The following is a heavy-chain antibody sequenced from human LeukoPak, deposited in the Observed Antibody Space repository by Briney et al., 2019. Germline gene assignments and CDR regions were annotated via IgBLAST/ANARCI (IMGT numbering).Heavy chain of an antibody. D-gene: IGHD3-22*01. CDR1: GYTFTSYY. J-gene: IGHJ4*02. CDR3: ARDRNPTYYYDSSGYYFDY. Sequence: AASVKVSCTASGYTFTSYYMHWVRQAPGQGLEWMGIINPSGGSTSYAQKFQGRVTMTRDTSTSTVYMELSSLRSEDTAVYYCARDRNPTYYYDSSGYYFDYWGQGTLVTVSS. CDR2: INPSGGST. V-gene: IGHV1-46*01.